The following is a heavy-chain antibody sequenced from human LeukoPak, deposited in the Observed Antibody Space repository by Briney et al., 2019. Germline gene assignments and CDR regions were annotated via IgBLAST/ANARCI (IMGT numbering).Heavy chain of an antibody. CDR2: ISGSGGST. Sequence: GGSLRLSCAASGFTFSSYAMSWVRQAPGKGLEWVSAISGSGGSTYYADSVKGRFTISRDNSKNTLYPQMNSLRAEDTAVYYCATGRQLVFDYWGQGTLVTVSS. CDR1: GFTFSSYA. J-gene: IGHJ4*02. D-gene: IGHD6-13*01. V-gene: IGHV3-23*01. CDR3: ATGRQLVFDY.